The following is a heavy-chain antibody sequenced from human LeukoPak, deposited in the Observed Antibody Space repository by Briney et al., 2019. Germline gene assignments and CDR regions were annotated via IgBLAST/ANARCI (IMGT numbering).Heavy chain of an antibody. CDR3: ARAVPAAIEGQNAFDI. V-gene: IGHV3-30-3*01. CDR1: GFTFSSYA. J-gene: IGHJ3*02. D-gene: IGHD2-2*02. Sequence: HPGRSLRLSCAASGFTFSSYAMHWVRQAPGKGLEWVAVISYDGSNKYYADSVKGRFTISRDNSKNSLYLQMNSLRAEDTAVYYCARAVPAAIEGQNAFDIWGQGTLVIVSS. CDR2: ISYDGSNK.